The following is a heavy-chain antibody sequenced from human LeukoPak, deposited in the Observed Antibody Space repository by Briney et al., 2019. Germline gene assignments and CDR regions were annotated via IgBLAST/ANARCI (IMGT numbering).Heavy chain of an antibody. D-gene: IGHD6-19*01. CDR3: AKDRGISGWYFDY. CDR2: ISGSGGST. Sequence: GRSLRLSCAASGFTFSSYAMHWVRQAPGKGLEWVSAISGSGGSTYYADSVKGRFTISRDNSKNTLYLQMNSLRAEDTAVYYCAKDRGISGWYFDYWGQGTLVTVSS. V-gene: IGHV3-23*01. CDR1: GFTFSSYA. J-gene: IGHJ4*02.